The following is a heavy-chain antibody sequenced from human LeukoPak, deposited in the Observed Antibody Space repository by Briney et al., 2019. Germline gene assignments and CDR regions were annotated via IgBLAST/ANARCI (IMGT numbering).Heavy chain of an antibody. J-gene: IGHJ3*02. CDR2: IYPGDSDT. V-gene: IGHV5-51*01. D-gene: IGHD2-15*01. CDR3: ASPRPYCSGGSCRRGDAFDI. CDR1: GYSFTSYW. Sequence: GESLKISCKGSGYSFTSYWIGWVRQMPGKGLEWMGIIYPGDSDTRYSPSFQGQVTISADKSISTAYLQWSSLKASDTAMYYCASPRPYCSGGSCRRGDAFDIWGQGTMVTVSS.